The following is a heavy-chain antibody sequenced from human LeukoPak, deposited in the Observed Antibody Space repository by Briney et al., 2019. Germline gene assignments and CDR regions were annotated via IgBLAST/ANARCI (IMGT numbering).Heavy chain of an antibody. Sequence: SETLSLTCAVYGGSFSGYYWSWIRQPPGKGLEWIGEINHSGSTNYNPSLKSRVTISVDTSKNQFSLKLSSVTAADTAVYYCARGAGIAALRNFDYWGQGTLVTVSS. CDR3: ARGAGIAALRNFDY. J-gene: IGHJ4*02. D-gene: IGHD6-6*01. CDR1: GGSFSGYY. V-gene: IGHV4-34*01. CDR2: INHSGST.